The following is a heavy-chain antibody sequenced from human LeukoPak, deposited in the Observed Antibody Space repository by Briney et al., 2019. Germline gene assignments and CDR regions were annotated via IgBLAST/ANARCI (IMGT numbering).Heavy chain of an antibody. Sequence: ASVKVSCKASGYTFTYYDINWVRQATGQGLEWMGWMNPNSGNTGYAQKFQGRVTITRNTSISTAYMELSSLRSEDTAVYYCAMGEWELTYFDYWGQGTLVTVSS. CDR1: GYTFTYYD. J-gene: IGHJ4*02. V-gene: IGHV1-8*03. CDR3: AMGEWELTYFDY. CDR2: MNPNSGNT. D-gene: IGHD1-26*01.